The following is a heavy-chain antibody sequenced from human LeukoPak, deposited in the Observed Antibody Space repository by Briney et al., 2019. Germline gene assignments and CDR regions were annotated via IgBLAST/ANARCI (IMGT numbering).Heavy chain of an antibody. CDR2: ISSSSSYI. Sequence: RGSLRLSCAASGFTFGSYSMNWVRQAPGKGLEWVSSISSSSSYIYYADSVKGRFTISRDNAKNSLYLQMNSLRAEDTAVYYCARDDGDSDAFDIWGQGTMVTGSS. CDR1: GFTFGSYS. V-gene: IGHV3-21*01. CDR3: ARDDGDSDAFDI. D-gene: IGHD4-17*01. J-gene: IGHJ3*02.